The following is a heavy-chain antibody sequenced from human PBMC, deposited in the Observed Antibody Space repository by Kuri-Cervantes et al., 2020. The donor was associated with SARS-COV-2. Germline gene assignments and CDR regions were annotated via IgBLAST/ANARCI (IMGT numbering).Heavy chain of an antibody. CDR3: ATGYSSRGGFDP. Sequence: ESLKISCTVSGGSIGRRNYYWGWIRQPPGKGLEWIGNLYYSGNTYYNPSLRSRVTISEDTSKNQFSLKLSSVTAADTAVYYCATGYSSRGGFDPWGQGTLVTVSS. CDR1: GGSIGRRNYY. J-gene: IGHJ5*02. D-gene: IGHD6-13*01. CDR2: LYYSGNT. V-gene: IGHV4-39*01.